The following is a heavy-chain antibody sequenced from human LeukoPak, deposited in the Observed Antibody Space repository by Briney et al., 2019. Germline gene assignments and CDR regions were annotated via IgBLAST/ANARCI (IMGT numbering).Heavy chain of an antibody. J-gene: IGHJ4*02. CDR2: ISISGITI. D-gene: IGHD5-24*01. CDR1: GFTFSSYS. V-gene: IGHV3-48*04. Sequence: GGSLRLSCAASGFTFSSYSMNWVRQAPGKGLEWVSYISISGITIYYADSVKGRFTISRDNAKNSLYLQMNSLRAEDTAVYYCAKGRGWLQFFDYWGQGTLVTVSS. CDR3: AKGRGWLQFFDY.